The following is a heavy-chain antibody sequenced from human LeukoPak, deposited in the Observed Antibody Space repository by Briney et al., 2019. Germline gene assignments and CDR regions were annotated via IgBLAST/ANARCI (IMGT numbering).Heavy chain of an antibody. J-gene: IGHJ4*02. CDR3: ARPKAEYYYDSSGYFQFDY. D-gene: IGHD3-22*01. CDR2: IIPIFGTP. Sequence: SVKVSCKASGGTFSSYAISWVRHAPGQGLEWVGRIIPIFGTPKYAQKFQGTVTITTDESTSTAYMELSSLRSVDTAVYYCARPKAEYYYDSSGYFQFDYGGQGTLVTVSS. CDR1: GGTFSSYA. V-gene: IGHV1-69*05.